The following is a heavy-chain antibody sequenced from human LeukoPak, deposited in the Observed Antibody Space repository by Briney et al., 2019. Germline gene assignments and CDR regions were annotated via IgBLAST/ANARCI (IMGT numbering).Heavy chain of an antibody. CDR1: GFTFSSYA. J-gene: IGHJ4*02. Sequence: GRSLRLSCAASGFTFSSYAMSWVRQAPGKGLEWVSAISGSGGSTYYADSVKGRFTISRDNSKNTLYLQMNSLRAEDTAVYYCAKDTSMIVVVLNYFDYWGQGTLVTVPS. D-gene: IGHD3-22*01. CDR3: AKDTSMIVVVLNYFDY. V-gene: IGHV3-23*01. CDR2: ISGSGGST.